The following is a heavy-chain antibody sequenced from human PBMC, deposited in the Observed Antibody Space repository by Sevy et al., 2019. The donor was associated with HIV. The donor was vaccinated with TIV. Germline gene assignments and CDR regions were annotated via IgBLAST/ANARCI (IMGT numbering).Heavy chain of an antibody. D-gene: IGHD1-26*01. Sequence: SETLSLTCTVSGGSITSLYWNWIRQPPGKGLEWIANIYYNGHINYNPSLKTRFTLSLETSKNQFSLRLSSVTAADTAMYYCAGENAWGRGYSWGQGTLVTVSS. CDR1: GGSITSLY. CDR2: IYYNGHI. J-gene: IGHJ4*02. V-gene: IGHV4-59*08. CDR3: AGENAWGRGYS.